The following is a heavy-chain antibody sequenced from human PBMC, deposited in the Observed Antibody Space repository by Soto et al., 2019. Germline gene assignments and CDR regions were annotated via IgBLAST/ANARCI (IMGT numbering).Heavy chain of an antibody. CDR1: GFTFSRYA. V-gene: IGHV3-23*01. J-gene: IGHJ4*02. CDR2: ISYSDHST. Sequence: EVQLWESGGGLVQPGGSLRLSCAASGFTFSRYAMNWVCQAPGKGLEWVSSISYSDHSTYYADSVKGRFTISRDNSKDTLYLQMNNLRAEDTAVYYCARRGGSNGWGDFDSWGQGTLVSVSS. D-gene: IGHD6-19*01. CDR3: ARRGGSNGWGDFDS.